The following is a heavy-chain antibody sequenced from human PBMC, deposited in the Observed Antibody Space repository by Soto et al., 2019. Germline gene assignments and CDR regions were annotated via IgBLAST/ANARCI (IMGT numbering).Heavy chain of an antibody. J-gene: IGHJ1*01. D-gene: IGHD1-26*01. Sequence: QVQLVQSGDEVKKPGSSVKVSCKASGGTFSSYAISWGRQAPGQGLEWLGGIIPIFGTANYAQKFQGRVTITADEATSTAYLDLSNMRSEDTAAYYWASEVGATTRHFPHGGQGTLVTDST. CDR3: ASEVGATTRHFPH. V-gene: IGHV1-69*01. CDR1: GGTFSSYA. CDR2: IIPIFGTA.